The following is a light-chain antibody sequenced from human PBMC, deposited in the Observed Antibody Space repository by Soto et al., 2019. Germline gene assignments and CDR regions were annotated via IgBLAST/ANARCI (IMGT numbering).Light chain of an antibody. CDR2: GAS. CDR1: QSVNSNY. J-gene: IGKJ2*01. CDR3: QQYGRT. Sequence: DIVLTQSPGTLSLSPGERATLSCRASQSVNSNYLAWYQQKPGQAPRLLIFGASTRATGISDRFRGSGSGTDFTLTINRLEPEDFAVYYCQQYGRTFGQGTKLETK. V-gene: IGKV3-20*01.